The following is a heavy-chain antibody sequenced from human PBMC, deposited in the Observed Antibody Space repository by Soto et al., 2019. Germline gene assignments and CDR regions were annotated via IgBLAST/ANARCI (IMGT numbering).Heavy chain of an antibody. Sequence: QVPLVESGGGVVQPGRSLRLSCAASGFTFSSYGMHWVRQAPGKGLEWVAVISYDGSNKYYADSVKGRFTISRDNSKNTLYLQMNSLRAEDTAVYYCALLKGSWNDGRTLDYWGQGTLVTVSS. CDR2: ISYDGSNK. CDR3: ALLKGSWNDGRTLDY. V-gene: IGHV3-30*03. D-gene: IGHD1-1*01. CDR1: GFTFSSYG. J-gene: IGHJ4*02.